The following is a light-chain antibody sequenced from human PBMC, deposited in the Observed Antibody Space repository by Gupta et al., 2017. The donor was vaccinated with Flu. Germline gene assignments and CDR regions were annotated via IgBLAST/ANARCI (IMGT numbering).Light chain of an antibody. CDR1: ESIRKY. CDR3: QQTYNTPPFT. Sequence: DRVTITCRASESIRKYLNWYQQRPGKAPKLLIYAASSLQSGVPSRFSGNGSGTDFTLTISSLQPGDFATYFCQQTYNTPPFTFGPGTKLDIK. J-gene: IGKJ3*01. CDR2: AAS. V-gene: IGKV1-39*01.